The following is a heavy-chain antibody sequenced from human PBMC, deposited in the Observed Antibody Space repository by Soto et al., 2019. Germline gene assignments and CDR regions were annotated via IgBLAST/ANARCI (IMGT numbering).Heavy chain of an antibody. J-gene: IGHJ5*02. Sequence: SVPTLVNPTETLTLTCTFSGFSLSNARMGVSWIRQPPGKALEWLAHIFSNDEKSYSTSLKSRLTISKDTSKSQVVLTMTNMDPVDTATYYCARRLLKGNWFDPWGQGTLVTVSS. CDR1: GFSLSNARMG. CDR2: IFSNDEK. CDR3: ARRLLKGNWFDP. V-gene: IGHV2-26*01. D-gene: IGHD6-19*01.